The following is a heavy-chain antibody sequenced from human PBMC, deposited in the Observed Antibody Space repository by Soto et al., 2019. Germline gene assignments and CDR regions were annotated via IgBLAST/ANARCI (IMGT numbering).Heavy chain of an antibody. J-gene: IGHJ6*02. D-gene: IGHD2-15*01. V-gene: IGHV1-46*01. CDR1: GYTFTSYS. CDR2: INPSSGRT. Sequence: ASVKVSCKASGYTFTSYSMHWVRQAPGQGLEWMGIINPSSGRTGYAQNFQGRVTMTSDTSTSIVYMEMSSLKSEDTAVYYCARDHNFGFILYAMDVWGQGTTVTVSS. CDR3: ARDHNFGFILYAMDV.